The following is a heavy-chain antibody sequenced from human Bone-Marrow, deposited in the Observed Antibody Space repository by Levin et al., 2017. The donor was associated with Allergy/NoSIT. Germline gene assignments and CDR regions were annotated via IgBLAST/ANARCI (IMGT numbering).Heavy chain of an antibody. CDR1: GLRFRDYY. D-gene: IGHD3-22*01. V-gene: IGHV3-11*05. CDR2: ISSSDGYT. J-gene: IGHJ3*02. Sequence: LSLTCAASGLRFRDYYMSWIRQAPGKGLEWISYISSSDGYTSYADSVKGRFTISRDDAKNSLFLQMNSLRAEDTAVYYCVRDGFYYDTAVYAFDMWGQGTTVTVSS. CDR3: VRDGFYYDTAVYAFDM.